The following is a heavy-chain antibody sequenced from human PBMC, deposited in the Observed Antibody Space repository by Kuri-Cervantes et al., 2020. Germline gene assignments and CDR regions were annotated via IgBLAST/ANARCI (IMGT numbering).Heavy chain of an antibody. V-gene: IGHV1-8*01. CDR3: TKALGWYFDL. CDR2: MNPNSGNT. Sequence: ASVKVSCKASGHTFTSYDINWVRQATGQGLEWMGWMNPNSGNTGYAQKFQGRVTMTRNTSISTAYMELSSLRAEDTAVYYCTKALGWYFDLWGRGTTVTVSS. CDR1: GHTFTSYD. J-gene: IGHJ2*01.